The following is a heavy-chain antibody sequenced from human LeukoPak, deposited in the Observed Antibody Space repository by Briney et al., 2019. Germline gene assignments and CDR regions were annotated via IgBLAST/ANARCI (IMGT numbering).Heavy chain of an antibody. CDR2: IYYSGTT. CDR3: ARGTGGAAAADFDP. CDR1: GGSISSRGYY. D-gene: IGHD6-13*01. J-gene: IGHJ5*02. Sequence: SETLSPTCTVSGGSISSRGYYWSWIRQHPGKGLEWIGFIYYSGTTYYNPSLKSRATISVDTSKNHFSLKLISVTEADTAMYHCARGTGGAAAADFDPWGQGTLVTVSS. V-gene: IGHV4-31*03.